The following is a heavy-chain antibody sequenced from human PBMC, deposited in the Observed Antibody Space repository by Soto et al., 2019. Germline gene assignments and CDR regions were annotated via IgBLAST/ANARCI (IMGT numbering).Heavy chain of an antibody. V-gene: IGHV1-2*02. D-gene: IGHD3-9*01. CDR2: INPNSGDT. CDR1: GYIFTGYH. Sequence: SMKVSCKASGYIFTGYHIHWVRQAPVRGLEWMGWINPNSGDTEYAQNFQGRVTMTRDTSFNLVYMEMSGLMSDDTAVYYCARDARGTRGFDEMDIWGQGTTVTVSS. J-gene: IGHJ6*02. CDR3: ARDARGTRGFDEMDI.